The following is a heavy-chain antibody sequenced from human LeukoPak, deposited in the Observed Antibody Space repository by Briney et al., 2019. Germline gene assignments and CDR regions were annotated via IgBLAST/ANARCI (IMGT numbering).Heavy chain of an antibody. CDR3: TRDRSRAEDD. V-gene: IGHV3-7*01. CDR1: EFTFSGHW. Sequence: GGPLKPSCPASEFTFSGHWISGFRRAQGKGLEWVANINQGGSDKYYVDSVKGRFTISRDNANNLLYLQMNSLRGEDTAVYYCTRDRSRAEDDWGQGTLVTVSS. CDR2: INQGGSDK. J-gene: IGHJ4*02. D-gene: IGHD1-14*01.